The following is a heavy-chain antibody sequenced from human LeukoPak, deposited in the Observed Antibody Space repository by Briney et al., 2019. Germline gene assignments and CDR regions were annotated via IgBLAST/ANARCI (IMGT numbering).Heavy chain of an antibody. J-gene: IGHJ5*02. V-gene: IGHV4-59*01. Sequence: SETLPLTCTVSGGSISSYYWSWIRQPPGKGLEWIGYIYYSGSTNYNPSLKSRVTISVDTSKNQFSLKLSSVTAADTAVYYCARGSAGFGWVYWFDPWGQGTLVTVSS. CDR1: GGSISSYY. CDR3: ARGSAGFGWVYWFDP. D-gene: IGHD6-13*01. CDR2: IYYSGST.